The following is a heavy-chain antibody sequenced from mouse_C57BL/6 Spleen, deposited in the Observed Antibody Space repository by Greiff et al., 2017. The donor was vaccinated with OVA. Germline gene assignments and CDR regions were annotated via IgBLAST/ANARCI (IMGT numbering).Heavy chain of an antibody. CDR2: ISYDGSN. D-gene: IGHD1-1*01. J-gene: IGHJ3*01. CDR1: GYSITSGYY. CDR3: ARENYGSLAY. V-gene: IGHV3-6*01. Sequence: EVQLQQSGPGLVKPSQSLSLTCSVTGYSITSGYYWNWIRQFPGNKLEWMGYISYDGSNNYNPSLKNRISITRDTSKNQFFLKLNSVTTEDTATYYCARENYGSLAYWGQGTLVTVSA.